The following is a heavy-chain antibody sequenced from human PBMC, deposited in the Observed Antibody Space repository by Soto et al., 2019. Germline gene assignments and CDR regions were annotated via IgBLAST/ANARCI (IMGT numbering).Heavy chain of an antibody. Sequence: SVKVSCKASGGTFSTHAIIWVRQAPGHGLEWMGGIIPISGTAYYTQKFQGRVTITADEPTSTAFMELSSLKSEDTAVFYCARGYCSGGNCYSGMDVWGQGTMVTVSS. D-gene: IGHD2-15*01. J-gene: IGHJ6*02. CDR2: IIPISGTA. CDR3: ARGYCSGGNCYSGMDV. CDR1: GGTFSTHA. V-gene: IGHV1-69*13.